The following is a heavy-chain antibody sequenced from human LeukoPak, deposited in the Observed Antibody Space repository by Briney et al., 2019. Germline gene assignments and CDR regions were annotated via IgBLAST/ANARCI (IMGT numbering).Heavy chain of an antibody. CDR2: IYYSGST. D-gene: IGHD1-26*01. CDR1: GGSISSSSYY. CDR3: ARGEVGAPFDY. V-gene: IGHV4-39*07. J-gene: IGHJ4*02. Sequence: SETLSLTCTVSGGSISSSSYYWGWIRQPPGKGLEWIGSIYYSGSTYYNPSLKSRVTISVDTSKNQFSLKLSSVTAADTAVYYCARGEVGAPFDYWGQGTLVTVSS.